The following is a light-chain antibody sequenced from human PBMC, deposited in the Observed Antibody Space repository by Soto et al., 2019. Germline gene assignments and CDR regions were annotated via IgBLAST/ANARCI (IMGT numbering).Light chain of an antibody. Sequence: IQMTQSPSSLSASVGDRVTITCRASQRITTYLNWYQQKPGEAPKLLISTSGTLQRGVPSRFSGSGSGTDFTLTITALRPEDFVTYFCQPTYSTPYTFGQGTKLEIK. V-gene: IGKV1-39*01. CDR2: TSG. CDR3: QPTYSTPYT. J-gene: IGKJ2*01. CDR1: QRITTY.